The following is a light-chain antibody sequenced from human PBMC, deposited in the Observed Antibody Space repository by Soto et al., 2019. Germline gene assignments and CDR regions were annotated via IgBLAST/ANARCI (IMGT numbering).Light chain of an antibody. Sequence: IHMTQSTSTLSASVGHTVTITCRASQTISGWLAWYQQRPGKSPNLLIFDASTLESGVPSRFSGSEYGTTFNLTISSLQSDDFATYYCLQYNGYYRTFGQGTKVDIK. J-gene: IGKJ1*01. CDR1: QTISGW. CDR3: LQYNGYYRT. V-gene: IGKV1-5*01. CDR2: DAS.